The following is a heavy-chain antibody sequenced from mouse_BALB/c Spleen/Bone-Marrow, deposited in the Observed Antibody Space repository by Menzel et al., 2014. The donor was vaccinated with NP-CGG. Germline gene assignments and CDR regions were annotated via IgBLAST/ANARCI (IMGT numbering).Heavy chain of an antibody. CDR3: ARWHWGAMDY. Sequence: VHLQQSGPELVKPGASVKISCKASGYTFTDYYINWVKQKPGQGLEWIGWIYPGGGNTKYNEKFKGKATLTVDTSSSTAYMQLSSLTSEDTAVYFCARWHWGAMDYWGQGTSVTVSS. J-gene: IGHJ4*01. V-gene: IGHV1-84*02. CDR1: GYTFTDYY. CDR2: IYPGGGNT.